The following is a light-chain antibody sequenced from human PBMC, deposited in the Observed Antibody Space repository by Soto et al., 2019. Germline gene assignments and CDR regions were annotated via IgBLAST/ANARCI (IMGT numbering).Light chain of an antibody. J-gene: IGKJ4*01. Sequence: EVVMTQSPATPSVSPGEGVILSCRASQSVSSNVAWYQQRPGQAPRLLIYGASTRPTGVPVRFSARGSGTEFTLTISSLQSEDFAVYYCQQYNHWPPLTFGGGTKIEVK. CDR3: QQYNHWPPLT. CDR2: GAS. V-gene: IGKV3-15*01. CDR1: QSVSSN.